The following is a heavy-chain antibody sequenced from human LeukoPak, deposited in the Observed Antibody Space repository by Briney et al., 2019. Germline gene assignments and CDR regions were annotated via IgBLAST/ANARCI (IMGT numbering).Heavy chain of an antibody. D-gene: IGHD2-21*02. CDR3: ARDDLHIVVVTAIPGDAFDI. V-gene: IGHV1-69*06. Sequence: GASVKVSCKASGGTFSSYAISWVRQAPGQGLEWMGGIIPIFGTANYAQKFQGRVTITADKSTSTAYMELNSLRAEDTAVYYCARDDLHIVVVTAIPGDAFDIWGQGTMVTVSS. CDR2: IIPIFGTA. J-gene: IGHJ3*02. CDR1: GGTFSSYA.